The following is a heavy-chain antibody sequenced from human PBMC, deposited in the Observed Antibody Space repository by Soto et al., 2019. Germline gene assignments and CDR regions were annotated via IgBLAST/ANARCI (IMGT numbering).Heavy chain of an antibody. CDR3: ARGVPWGYCSGGSCQYSYGMDV. CDR1: GFTFSSYG. Sequence: GGSLRLSCAASGFTFSSYGMHWVRQAPGKGLEWVAVIWYDGSNKYYADSVKGRFTISRDNSKNTLYLQMNSLRADDTAVYYCARGVPWGYCSGGSCQYSYGMDVWGQGTTVTVSS. CDR2: IWYDGSNK. J-gene: IGHJ6*02. V-gene: IGHV3-33*01. D-gene: IGHD2-15*01.